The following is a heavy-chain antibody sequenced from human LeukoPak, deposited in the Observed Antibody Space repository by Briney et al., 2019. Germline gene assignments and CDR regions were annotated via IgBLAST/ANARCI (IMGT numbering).Heavy chain of an antibody. D-gene: IGHD2-15*01. J-gene: IGHJ4*02. CDR3: ARDLEDIVVVVAATQLLGY. CDR2: ISAYNGNT. Sequence: GASVKVSCKASGYTFTSYGISWVRQAPGQGLEWMGWISAYNGNTNYAQKLQGRVTMTTDTSTSTAYMELRSLRSDDTAVYYCARDLEDIVVVVAATQLLGYWGQGTLVTVSS. CDR1: GYTFTSYG. V-gene: IGHV1-18*01.